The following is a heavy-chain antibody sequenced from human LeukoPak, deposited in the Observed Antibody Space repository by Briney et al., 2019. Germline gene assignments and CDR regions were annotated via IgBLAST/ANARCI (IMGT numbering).Heavy chain of an antibody. V-gene: IGHV3-30*03. CDR1: GFTFSSYG. Sequence: GGSLRLSCAASGFTFSSYGMHWVRQAPGKGPEWVTLISYDGSNKYYAASVKGRFTISRDNSKNTLYLQMNSLRAEDTAVYYCATGASEYYYDSSGPYWGQGTLVTVSS. D-gene: IGHD3-22*01. CDR3: ATGASEYYYDSSGPY. J-gene: IGHJ4*02. CDR2: ISYDGSNK.